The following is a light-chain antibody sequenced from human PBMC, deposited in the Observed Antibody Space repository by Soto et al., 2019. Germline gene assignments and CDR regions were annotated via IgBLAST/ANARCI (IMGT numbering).Light chain of an antibody. J-gene: IGLJ1*01. Sequence: QSVLTQPASVSGSPGQSITISCTGTSSDVGSYNLVSWYQQHPGKAPKLMIYEVSKRPSGVSNRFSGSKSGNTASLTISGLQAEDEADYYCCLGVFGTGTKVTDL. CDR3: CLGV. CDR2: EVS. CDR1: SSDVGSYNL. V-gene: IGLV2-23*02.